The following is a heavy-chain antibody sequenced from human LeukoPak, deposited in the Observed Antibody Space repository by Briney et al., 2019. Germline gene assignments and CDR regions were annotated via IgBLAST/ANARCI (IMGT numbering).Heavy chain of an antibody. CDR3: ARDRWQQLVFYYYYYMDV. D-gene: IGHD6-13*01. V-gene: IGHV4-34*01. J-gene: IGHJ6*03. Sequence: SETLSLTCAVYGGSFSGYYWSWIRQPPGKGLEWIGEINHSGSTNYNPSLKSRVTISVDTSKNQFSLKLSSVTAADTAVYYCARDRWQQLVFYYYYYMDVWGKGTTVTVSS. CDR1: GGSFSGYY. CDR2: INHSGST.